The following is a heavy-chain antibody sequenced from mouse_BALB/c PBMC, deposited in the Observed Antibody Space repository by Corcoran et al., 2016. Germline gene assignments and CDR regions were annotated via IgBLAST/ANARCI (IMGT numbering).Heavy chain of an antibody. V-gene: IGHV1-18*01. CDR2: INPYNDGT. CDR1: GYRFTDYN. Sequence: EVLLQQSGPELVKPGASVKIPCKASGYRFTDYNMDWVRQSHGKSLEWIGDINPYNDGTKYNEKFKGKATLTSDKSSSTAYMELSSLTSEDSAVYYCARPVYWGQGTTLTVSS. J-gene: IGHJ2*01. CDR3: ARPVY.